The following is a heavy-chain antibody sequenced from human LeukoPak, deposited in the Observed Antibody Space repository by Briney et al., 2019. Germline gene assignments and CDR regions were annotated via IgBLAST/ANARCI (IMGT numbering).Heavy chain of an antibody. CDR1: GDSITRTNYY. CDR2: IYYSGNT. CDR3: AREQASSSPFDY. Sequence: SETLSLTCIVSGDSITRTNYYWAWIRQPPGRGLEWIGIIYYSGNTYYNPDLKSRITISIDTSKKQFSLKLSSVTAADTAVYYCAREQASSSPFDYWGQGTLVTVSS. V-gene: IGHV4-39*02. D-gene: IGHD6-6*01. J-gene: IGHJ4*02.